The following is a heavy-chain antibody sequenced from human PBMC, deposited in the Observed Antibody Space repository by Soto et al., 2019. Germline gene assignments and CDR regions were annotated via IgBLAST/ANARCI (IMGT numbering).Heavy chain of an antibody. CDR1: GGSFSGYY. V-gene: IGHV4-34*01. CDR3: ARAWGGRYCSSTSCYRYYYYGMDV. CDR2: INHSGST. J-gene: IGHJ6*02. D-gene: IGHD2-2*02. Sequence: PSETLSLTCAVYGGSFSGYYWSWIRQPPGKGLEWIGEINHSGSTNYNPSLKSRVTISVDTSKNQFSLKLSSVTAADTAVYYCARAWGGRYCSSTSCYRYYYYGMDVWGQGTTVTVSS.